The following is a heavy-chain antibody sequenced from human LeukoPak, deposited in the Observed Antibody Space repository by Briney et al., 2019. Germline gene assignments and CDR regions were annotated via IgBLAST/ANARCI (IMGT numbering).Heavy chain of an antibody. CDR1: GFIFSSYA. CDR3: ARDQTPSFGTGDAFDI. CDR2: ISYDGSNK. V-gene: IGHV3-30*04. Sequence: GGSLRLSCAASGFIFSSYAMHWLRQTPGKGLEWVAVISYDGSNKYYADSVKGRFTISRDNSKNTLYLQMNSLRAEDTAVYYCARDQTPSFGTGDAFDIWGQGTMVTVSS. D-gene: IGHD3/OR15-3a*01. J-gene: IGHJ3*02.